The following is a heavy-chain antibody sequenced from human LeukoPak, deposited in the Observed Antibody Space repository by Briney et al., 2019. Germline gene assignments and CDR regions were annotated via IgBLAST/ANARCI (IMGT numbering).Heavy chain of an antibody. Sequence: SETLPFTCTVSGGSISSYYWSWIRQPPGKGLEWIGYIYYSGSTNYNPSLKSRVTISVDTSKNQFSLKLSSVTAADTAVYYCARSDVTTVTTIFDYWGQGTLVTVSS. CDR2: IYYSGST. CDR3: ARSDVTTVTTIFDY. J-gene: IGHJ4*02. D-gene: IGHD4-17*01. CDR1: GGSISSYY. V-gene: IGHV4-59*01.